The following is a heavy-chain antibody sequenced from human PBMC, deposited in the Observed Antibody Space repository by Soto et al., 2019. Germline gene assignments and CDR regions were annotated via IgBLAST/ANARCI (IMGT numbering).Heavy chain of an antibody. J-gene: IGHJ4*02. Sequence: LRLSCTGSGFPFDDFAINWVRQAPGKGLEWVASITRDGYNKYYADSVKGRFTISRDNSKNTLSLQMTALRVEDSSVYYCTKSSGGSSSVGMDYWGPGTLVTVSS. CDR2: ITRDGYNK. CDR1: GFPFDDFA. V-gene: IGHV3-30*04. CDR3: TKSSGGSSSVGMDY. D-gene: IGHD6-6*01.